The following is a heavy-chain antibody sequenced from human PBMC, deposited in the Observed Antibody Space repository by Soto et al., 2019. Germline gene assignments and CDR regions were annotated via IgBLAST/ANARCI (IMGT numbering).Heavy chain of an antibody. Sequence: GESLKISCKGSGYSFASYWIGWVRQMPGKGLEWMGMIFPTDSTATYSPSFQGQVTISADKSISTGYLQWSSLKASDTAMYYCARAVVGYCSSASCPADYWGQGTRGTVSS. CDR1: GYSFASYW. V-gene: IGHV5-51*01. J-gene: IGHJ4*02. D-gene: IGHD2-2*03. CDR2: IFPTDSTA. CDR3: ARAVVGYCSSASCPADY.